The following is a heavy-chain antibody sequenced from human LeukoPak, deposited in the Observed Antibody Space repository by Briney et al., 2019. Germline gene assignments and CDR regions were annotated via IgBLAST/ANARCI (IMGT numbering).Heavy chain of an antibody. J-gene: IGHJ6*03. Sequence: GGSLTLSCAASGFTVSSNFMSWVRQAPGKGLEWVSITYSAGTYYSDSVKGRPTISRDNSKNTLDLQMNSLRVEDTPVYYCARVRTDYDFWRGYRYYYYYMDVWGKGTTVTVTS. CDR1: GFTVSSNF. V-gene: IGHV3-53*01. D-gene: IGHD3-3*01. CDR2: TYSAGT. CDR3: ARVRTDYDFWRGYRYYYYYMDV.